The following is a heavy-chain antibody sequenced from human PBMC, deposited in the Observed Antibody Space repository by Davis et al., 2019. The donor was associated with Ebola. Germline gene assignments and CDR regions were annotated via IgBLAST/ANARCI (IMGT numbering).Heavy chain of an antibody. CDR2: IIPILGIA. J-gene: IGHJ4*02. CDR3: AGDSGRPSGYDPEEGY. V-gene: IGHV1-69*04. D-gene: IGHD5-12*01. CDR1: GGTFSSYA. Sequence: SVKVSCKASGGTFSSYAISWVRQAPGQGLEWMGRIIPILGIANYAQKFQGRVTITADKSTSTAYMELSSLRSEDTAVYYCAGDSGRPSGYDPEEGYWGQGTLVTVSS.